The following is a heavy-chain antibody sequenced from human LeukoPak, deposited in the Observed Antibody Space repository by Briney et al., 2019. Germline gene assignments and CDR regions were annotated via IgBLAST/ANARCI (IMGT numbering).Heavy chain of an antibody. J-gene: IGHJ3*02. CDR3: ARVAAPAPACDI. D-gene: IGHD6-13*01. V-gene: IGHV3-30*03. Sequence: GGSLRLSCAASGFTFSSYGMHWVRQAPGKGLEWVAVISYDGSNKYYADSVKGRFTISRDNAKNSVYLQMNSLRAEDTAVYYCARVAAPAPACDIWGQGTMVAVSS. CDR1: GFTFSSYG. CDR2: ISYDGSNK.